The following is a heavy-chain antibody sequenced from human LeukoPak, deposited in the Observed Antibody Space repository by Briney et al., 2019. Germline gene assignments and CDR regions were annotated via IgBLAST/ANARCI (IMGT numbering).Heavy chain of an antibody. CDR2: INTNTGNP. J-gene: IGHJ2*01. Sequence: GASVKVSCKASGYTFTTNAINWVRQAPGQGLEWMGWINTNTGNPTYAQGFTGRFAFSLDTSVSTAYLQITSLTAEDTAVYYCARDPGHSSRHFDLWGRGTLVTVSS. V-gene: IGHV7-4-1*02. D-gene: IGHD6-6*01. CDR3: ARDPGHSSRHFDL. CDR1: GYTFTTNA.